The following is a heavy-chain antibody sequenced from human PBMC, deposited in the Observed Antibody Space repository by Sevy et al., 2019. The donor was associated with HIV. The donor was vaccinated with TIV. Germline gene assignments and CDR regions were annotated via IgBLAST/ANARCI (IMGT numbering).Heavy chain of an antibody. Sequence: ASVKVSCKASGYTFTGYYMHWVRQAPGQGLEWMGRINPNSGGTNYAQKFQGRVTMTRDTSISTAYMELSRLRSDDTAVYYCARVYVSSAWDYYGMDVWGQGTTVTVSS. J-gene: IGHJ6*02. CDR2: INPNSGGT. CDR1: GYTFTGYY. V-gene: IGHV1-2*06. D-gene: IGHD3-22*01. CDR3: ARVYVSSAWDYYGMDV.